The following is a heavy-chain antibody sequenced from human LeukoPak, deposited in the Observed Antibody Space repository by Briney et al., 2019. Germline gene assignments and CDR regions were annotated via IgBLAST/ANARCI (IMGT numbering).Heavy chain of an antibody. CDR1: GGSISSYY. CDR2: IYYSGST. Sequence: SETLSLTCTVSGGSISSYYWSWIRQPPGKGLEWIGYIYYSGSTNYNPSLKSRVTISVDTSKNQFSLKLSSVTAADTAVYYCARHGSSGGSFDAFDIWGQGTMVTVSS. D-gene: IGHD2-15*01. CDR3: ARHGSSGGSFDAFDI. J-gene: IGHJ3*02. V-gene: IGHV4-59*08.